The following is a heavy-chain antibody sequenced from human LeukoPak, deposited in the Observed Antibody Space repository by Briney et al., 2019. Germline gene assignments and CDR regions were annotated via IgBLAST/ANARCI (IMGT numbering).Heavy chain of an antibody. CDR3: ARVSEVADYYDSSGYWRAPLNFDY. CDR1: GDSISSRNYF. J-gene: IGHJ4*02. Sequence: SETLSLTCNVSGDSISSRNYFWGWIRQPPGKGLEWIGCLYYIGSTNYNPSLKSRVTISVDKSKNQFSLKLSSVTAADTAVYYCARVSEVADYYDSSGYWRAPLNFDYWGQGTLVTVSS. V-gene: IGHV4-39*07. CDR2: LYYIGST. D-gene: IGHD3-22*01.